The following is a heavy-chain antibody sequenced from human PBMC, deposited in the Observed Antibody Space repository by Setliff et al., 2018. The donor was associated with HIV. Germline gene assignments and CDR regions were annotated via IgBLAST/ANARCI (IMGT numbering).Heavy chain of an antibody. CDR1: GGSFSGYY. CDR2: INHSGRT. CDR3: ARDGYSSSWYVISGSFDY. D-gene: IGHD6-13*01. Sequence: PSETLSLTCAVYGGSFSGYYWSWIRQPPGKGLEWIGEINHSGRTKYSPSLRSRVSISVDTSENQFSLKLSSVTAADTAVYYCARDGYSSSWYVISGSFDYWGQGILVTVSS. V-gene: IGHV4-34*01. J-gene: IGHJ4*02.